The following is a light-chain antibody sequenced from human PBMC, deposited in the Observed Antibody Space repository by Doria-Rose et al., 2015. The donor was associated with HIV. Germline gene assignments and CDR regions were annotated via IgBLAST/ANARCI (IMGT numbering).Light chain of an antibody. V-gene: IGKV3-20*01. CDR3: HQYGTSWT. J-gene: IGKJ1*01. Sequence: TQSPGTLSLSPGERGTLSCRASQSFRSTYLAWYQQKPGQDPSLLNYDGSTRATGIPDRFSASGSGTDSTLTINRLEPEDFALYYCHQYGTSWTFGQGTKVEI. CDR1: QSFRSTY. CDR2: DGS.